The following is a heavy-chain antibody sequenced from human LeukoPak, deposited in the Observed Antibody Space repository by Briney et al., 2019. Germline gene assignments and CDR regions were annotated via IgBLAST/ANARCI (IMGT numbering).Heavy chain of an antibody. D-gene: IGHD2-2*02. CDR3: AFQGYCSSTSCYTRGGWFDP. Sequence: SETLSLTCTVSGGSISSSTYYWGWIRQPPGKGLEWIGSMYYSGSTYYNPSLKSRVTISVDTSKNQFSLKLSSVTAADTAVYYCAFQGYCSSTSCYTRGGWFDPWGQGTLVTVSS. V-gene: IGHV4-39*01. CDR1: GGSISSSTYY. J-gene: IGHJ5*02. CDR2: MYYSGST.